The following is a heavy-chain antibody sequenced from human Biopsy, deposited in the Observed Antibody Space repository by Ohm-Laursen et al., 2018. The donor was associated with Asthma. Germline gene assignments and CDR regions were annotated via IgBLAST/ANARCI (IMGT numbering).Heavy chain of an antibody. CDR1: GFTFGAYC. CDR3: ARTFHFWSPYHAEHYRL. D-gene: IGHD3-3*01. CDR2: IKHDGSEK. V-gene: IGHV3-7*01. J-gene: IGHJ1*01. Sequence: SLRLSCPASGFTFGAYCMSWVRQVPGQGLEWVANIKHDGSEKNHVDSLKGRFTISRDNAKNLLFLQMNSLRAEDTAVYYCARTFHFWSPYHAEHYRLWGQGTLVTVSS.